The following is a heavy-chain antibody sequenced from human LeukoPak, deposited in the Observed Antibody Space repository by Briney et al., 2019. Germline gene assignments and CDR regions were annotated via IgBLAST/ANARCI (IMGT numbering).Heavy chain of an antibody. J-gene: IGHJ4*02. CDR3: ARGDRYRHTFDY. CDR2: FDPEDGET. Sequence: GASVTVSCKVSGYTLTELSMHCVRQAPGKGREGMGGFDPEDGETIYAQKFQGRDTMTEDTSTDTAYMVLSSLRSEGTAVYYCARGDRYRHTFDYWGQGTLVTVSS. D-gene: IGHD5-24*01. CDR1: GYTLTELS. V-gene: IGHV1-24*01.